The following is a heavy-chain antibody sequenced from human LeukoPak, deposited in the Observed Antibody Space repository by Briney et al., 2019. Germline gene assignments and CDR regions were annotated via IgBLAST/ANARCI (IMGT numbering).Heavy chain of an antibody. CDR2: ISAYNGNT. J-gene: IGHJ4*02. V-gene: IGHV1-18*01. CDR1: GYTFTSYG. CDR3: ARDYGDYVDY. D-gene: IGHD4-17*01. Sequence: GASVKVSCKASGYTFTSYGISWVRQAPGQGLEWMGWISAYNGNTNYAQKLQGRVAMTRDTSTSTVYMELSSLRSEDTAVYYCARDYGDYVDYWGQGTLVTVSS.